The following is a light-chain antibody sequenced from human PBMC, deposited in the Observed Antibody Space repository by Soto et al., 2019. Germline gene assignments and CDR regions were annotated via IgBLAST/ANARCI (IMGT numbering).Light chain of an antibody. CDR3: QQYNYWYT. V-gene: IGKV3-15*01. CDR2: GAS. CDR1: QSVSSN. Sequence: EIVMTQSPATLSVSPGERATLSCRASQSVSSNLAWYQQKPGQAPRLLIYGASTRATGIPARFSGSGSGTEFTLTISSLQSEDIAISYCQQYNYWYTFGQGTKLEIK. J-gene: IGKJ2*01.